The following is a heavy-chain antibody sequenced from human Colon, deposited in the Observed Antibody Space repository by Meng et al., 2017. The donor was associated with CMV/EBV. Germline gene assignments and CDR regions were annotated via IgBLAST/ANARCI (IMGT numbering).Heavy chain of an antibody. CDR2: ISGSIITT. Sequence: GESLKISCEASGFIFSDFYMSWIRQAPGKGLEWVAYISGSIITTFHADSVKGRFTISRDNAKNSLYLQMNSLRAEDTAVYYCARHLNWKDDVIDFWGQGTLVPSPQ. V-gene: IGHV3-11*01. CDR1: GFIFSDFY. CDR3: ARHLNWKDDVIDF. J-gene: IGHJ4*02. D-gene: IGHD1-1*01.